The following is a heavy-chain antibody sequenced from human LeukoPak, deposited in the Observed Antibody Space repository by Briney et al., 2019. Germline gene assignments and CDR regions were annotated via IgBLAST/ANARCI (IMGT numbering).Heavy chain of an antibody. D-gene: IGHD3-3*01. CDR2: INHSGST. Sequence: SETLSLTCAVYGGSFSGYYWSWIRQPPGKGLEWIGEINHSGSTNYNPSLKSRVTISVDTSKNQFSLKLSSVTAADTAVYYCARHDYDFWSGYLVGDYWGQGTLVTVSS. CDR1: GGSFSGYY. CDR3: ARHDYDFWSGYLVGDY. J-gene: IGHJ4*02. V-gene: IGHV4-34*01.